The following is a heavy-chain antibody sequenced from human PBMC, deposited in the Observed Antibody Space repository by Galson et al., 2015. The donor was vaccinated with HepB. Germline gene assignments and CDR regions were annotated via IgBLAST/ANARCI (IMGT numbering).Heavy chain of an antibody. CDR3: ARDRVVVVAATPKPNPYYFDY. J-gene: IGHJ4*02. Sequence: SLRLSCAASGFTFSSYGMHWVRQAPGKGLEWVAVIWYDGSNKYYADSVKGRFTISRDNSKNTLYLQMNSLRAEDTAVYYCARDRVVVVAATPKPNPYYFDYWGQGTLVTVSS. CDR1: GFTFSSYG. V-gene: IGHV3-33*01. CDR2: IWYDGSNK. D-gene: IGHD2-15*01.